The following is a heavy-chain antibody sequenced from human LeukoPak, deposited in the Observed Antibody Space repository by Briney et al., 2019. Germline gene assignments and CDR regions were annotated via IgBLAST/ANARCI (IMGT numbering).Heavy chain of an antibody. J-gene: IGHJ5*02. CDR2: INSDGSTT. V-gene: IGHV3-74*01. Sequence: GGSLRLSCAASGFTFSSYWMHWVRQAPGKGLVWVSHINSDGSTTGYADSVKGRFTISRDSAKNTLYLQMNSLRAEDTAVYYCANSNWFDPWGQGTLVTVSS. CDR3: ANSNWFDP. CDR1: GFTFSSYW.